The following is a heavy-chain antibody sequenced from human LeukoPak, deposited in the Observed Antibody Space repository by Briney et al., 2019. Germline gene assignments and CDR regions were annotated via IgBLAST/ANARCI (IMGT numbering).Heavy chain of an antibody. V-gene: IGHV4-31*03. CDR2: IYYSGST. D-gene: IGHD6-13*01. CDR3: ARHAGGISATGTRPFDC. Sequence: SQTLSLTCTVSGGSISSGGYYWSWIHQHPGKGLEWIGYIYYSGSTYYNPSLKSRVTISVDTSKNQFSLKLSSVTAADTAVYYCARHAGGISATGTRPFDCWGQGTLVTVSS. CDR1: GGSISSGGYY. J-gene: IGHJ4*02.